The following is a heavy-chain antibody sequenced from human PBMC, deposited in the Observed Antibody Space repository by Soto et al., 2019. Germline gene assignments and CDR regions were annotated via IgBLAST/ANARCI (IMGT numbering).Heavy chain of an antibody. CDR1: GGTFTNNA. D-gene: IGHD1-26*01. CDR2: IIPIFGTQ. CDR3: ARGMGMFDS. Sequence: QVQVVQSGAEVKKPGSSVRVSCKASGGTFTNNAISWVRQAPGQGLEWMGGIIPIFGTQNYAQKFQDRVTITADESTSTAYLELSSPKSEDKAVYYCARGMGMFDSWGHGTLVTVSS. V-gene: IGHV1-69*01. J-gene: IGHJ5*01.